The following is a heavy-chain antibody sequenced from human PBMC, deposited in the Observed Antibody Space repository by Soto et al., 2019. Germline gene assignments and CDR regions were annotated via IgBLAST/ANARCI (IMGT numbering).Heavy chain of an antibody. CDR2: INPSGGST. D-gene: IGHD4-17*01. J-gene: IGHJ4*02. Sequence: QVQLVQSGAEVKKPGASVKVSCKASGYTFTSYYMHWVRQAPGQGLEWMGIINPSGGSTSYAQKSQGRVTMTRDTSTCTVYLELSSLRSEDTAVYYCARVRNDYGDPLDYWGQGTLVTVSS. CDR1: GYTFTSYY. CDR3: ARVRNDYGDPLDY. V-gene: IGHV1-46*03.